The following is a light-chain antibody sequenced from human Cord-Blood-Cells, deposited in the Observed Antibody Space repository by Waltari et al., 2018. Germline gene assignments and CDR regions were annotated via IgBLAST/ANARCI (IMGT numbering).Light chain of an antibody. J-gene: IGLJ3*02. CDR3: QSYDSSLSGSSV. CDR1: RPNIGAGYD. CDR2: GNS. Sequence: QSVLTQPPSVSGAPGQRVTISCTGSRPNIGAGYDVHWYQQLPGTAPKLLIYGNSNRPSGVPDRFSGSKSGTSASLAITGLQAEDEADYYCQSYDSSLSGSSVFGGGTKLTVL. V-gene: IGLV1-40*01.